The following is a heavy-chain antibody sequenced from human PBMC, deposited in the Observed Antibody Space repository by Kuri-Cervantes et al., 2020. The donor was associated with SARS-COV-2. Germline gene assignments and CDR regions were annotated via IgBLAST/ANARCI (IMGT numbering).Heavy chain of an antibody. V-gene: IGHV1-8*02. CDR2: MNPNSGNT. D-gene: IGHD3-3*01. J-gene: IGHJ6*03. Sequence: ASVKVSCKASGYTFTSYDINWVRQATGQGLEWMGWMNPNSGNTGYAQKFQGRVTMTRNTSISTAYMELSSLRSEDTAVYYCARDAKFWSGYYTHYYYYYYMDVWGKGTTVTVSS. CDR3: ARDAKFWSGYYTHYYYYYYMDV. CDR1: GYTFTSYD.